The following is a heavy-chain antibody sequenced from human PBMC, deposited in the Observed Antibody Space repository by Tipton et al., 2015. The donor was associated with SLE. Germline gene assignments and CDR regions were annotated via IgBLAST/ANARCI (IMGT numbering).Heavy chain of an antibody. D-gene: IGHD2-21*01. CDR1: GGSISSHY. CDR2: IYTSGST. V-gene: IGHV4-4*07. Sequence: TLSLTCTVSGGSISSHYWSWIRQPAGKGLEWIGHIYTSGSTNYNPSLKSRVTISVDTSKNQFSLKLSSVTAADTAVYYCAGAPIVVVIAHFGWFDPWGQGTLVTVSS. CDR3: AGAPIVVVIAHFGWFDP. J-gene: IGHJ5*02.